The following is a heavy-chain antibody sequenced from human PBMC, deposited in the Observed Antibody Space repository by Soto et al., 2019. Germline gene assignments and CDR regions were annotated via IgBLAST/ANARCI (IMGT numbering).Heavy chain of an antibody. D-gene: IGHD1-26*01. CDR1: GYTFSSYE. V-gene: IGHV3-48*03. CDR3: ATSSSWSFFDS. CDR2: ISGSGDTI. J-gene: IGHJ5*01. Sequence: PGGSLGLSCAASGYTFSSYEMNWVRQAPGKGLEWVSYISGSGDTIHYADSVKGRFTISRDNAKNSAYLQMNSLRAEDTAFYYCATSSSWSFFDSWGQGTLVTVSS.